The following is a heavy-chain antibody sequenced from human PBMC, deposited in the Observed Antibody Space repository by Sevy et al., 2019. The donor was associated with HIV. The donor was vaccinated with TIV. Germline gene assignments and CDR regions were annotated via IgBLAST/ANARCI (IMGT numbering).Heavy chain of an antibody. CDR3: STLRVGATPYYYMDV. J-gene: IGHJ6*03. CDR1: GGTFSSYA. Sequence: ASVKVSCKASGGTFSSYAISWVRQAPGQGLEWMGGIIPIFGTANYAQKFQGRVTITADKSTSTAYMELSSLRSEDMAVYYCSTLRVGATPYYYMDVWGKGTTVTVSS. V-gene: IGHV1-69*06. CDR2: IIPIFGTA. D-gene: IGHD1-26*01.